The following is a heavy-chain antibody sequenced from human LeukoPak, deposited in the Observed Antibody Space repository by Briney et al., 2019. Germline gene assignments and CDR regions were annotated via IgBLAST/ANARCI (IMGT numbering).Heavy chain of an antibody. V-gene: IGHV4-4*07. CDR3: ARDGPTTVTTRDAFDI. J-gene: IGHJ3*02. D-gene: IGHD4-17*01. CDR1: GGSISSYY. Sequence: SETLSLTCTVSGGSISSYYWSWIRQPAGKGLEWIGRIYTSGSTNYNPSLKSRVTMSVDTSKNQFSLKLSSVTAADTAVYYCARDGPTTVTTRDAFDIWGQGTMVTVSS. CDR2: IYTSGST.